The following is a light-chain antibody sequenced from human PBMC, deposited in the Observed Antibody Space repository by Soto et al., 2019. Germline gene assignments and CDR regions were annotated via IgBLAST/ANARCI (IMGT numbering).Light chain of an antibody. J-gene: IGKJ1*01. V-gene: IGKV3-15*01. CDR3: HQYNVGLRT. CDR1: LNVATN. CDR2: GAF. Sequence: IVMTQSPATLSMSPGDRATLSCRASLNVATNMAWYQQKPGQPPRLLIYGAFIRPAGVPARFSGSGSGTEFTLTINSLQSEDFAVYYCHQYNVGLRTCGRGTRVEV.